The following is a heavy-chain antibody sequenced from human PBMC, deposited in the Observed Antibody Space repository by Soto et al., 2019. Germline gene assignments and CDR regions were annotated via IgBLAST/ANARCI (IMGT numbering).Heavy chain of an antibody. CDR2: IDGDESAT. J-gene: IGHJ4*02. CDR1: GFTLSRYW. Sequence: EVQLVESGGGLVQPGGSLRLSCAASGFTLSRYWMQWVRQAPGKGLEWVSRIDGDESATNYADSVKGRFTISRDNAKNTLHLQMNSLRAEDTGVYYCVRDSHGDYWGQGTLVTVSS. V-gene: IGHV3-74*01. CDR3: VRDSHGDY.